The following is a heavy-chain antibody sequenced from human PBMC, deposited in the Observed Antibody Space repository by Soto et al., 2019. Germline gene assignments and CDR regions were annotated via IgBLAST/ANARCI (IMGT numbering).Heavy chain of an antibody. D-gene: IGHD6-13*01. Sequence: PSETLSLTCTVSGGSISSGDYYWSWIRQPPGKGLEWIGDIYYSGTTYYNPSLKSRVTISVDKSKNQFSLKLTSVTAADTAVYYCARDRGIAAAGSWGQGILVTVSS. CDR2: IYYSGTT. CDR1: GGSISSGDYY. V-gene: IGHV4-30-4*01. CDR3: ARDRGIAAAGS. J-gene: IGHJ5*02.